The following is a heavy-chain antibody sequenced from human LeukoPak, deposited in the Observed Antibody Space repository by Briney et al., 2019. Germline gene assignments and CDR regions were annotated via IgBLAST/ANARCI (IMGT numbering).Heavy chain of an antibody. D-gene: IGHD5-18*01. CDR1: GFSFSDIG. V-gene: IGHV3-23*01. CDR2: ISGSGGST. CDR3: AKDHRYSYGYLNWYFDL. Sequence: GGSLRLSCAASGFSFSDIGMTWVRQAPGKGLEWVSAISGSGGSTYYADSVKGRFTISRDNSKNTLYLQMNSLRAEDTAVYYCAKDHRYSYGYLNWYFDLWGRGTLVTVSS. J-gene: IGHJ2*01.